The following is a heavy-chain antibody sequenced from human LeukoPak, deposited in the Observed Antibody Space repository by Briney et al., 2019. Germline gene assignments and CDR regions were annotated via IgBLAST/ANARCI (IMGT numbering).Heavy chain of an antibody. V-gene: IGHV4-59*08. D-gene: IGHD5-18*01. CDR1: NGSISSYY. Sequence: SETLSLTCTVSNGSISSYYWSWLRQSPGKGLEWIGYIYYSGSTNSNPSLKSRVTISVDTSKSQFSLKLTAMTAADTAVYYRARHLDSYGYNVGDYWGQGTLVTVSS. J-gene: IGHJ4*02. CDR2: IYYSGST. CDR3: ARHLDSYGYNVGDY.